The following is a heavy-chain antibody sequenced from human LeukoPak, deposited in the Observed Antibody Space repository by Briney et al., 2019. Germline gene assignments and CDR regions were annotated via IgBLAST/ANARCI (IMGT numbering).Heavy chain of an antibody. J-gene: IGHJ4*02. Sequence: GGSLRLSCAASGFTFDDYAMHWVRQAPGKGLEWVSGISWNSGSIGYADSVKGRFTISRDNAKNSLYLQMNSLRAEDMALYYCAKGAYYYDSSPFYWGQGTLVTVSS. CDR3: AKGAYYYDSSPFY. D-gene: IGHD3-22*01. V-gene: IGHV3-9*03. CDR2: ISWNSGSI. CDR1: GFTFDDYA.